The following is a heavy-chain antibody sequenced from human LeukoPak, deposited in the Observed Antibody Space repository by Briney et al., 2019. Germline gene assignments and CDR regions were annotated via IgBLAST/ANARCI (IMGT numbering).Heavy chain of an antibody. CDR3: ARDWGAYYHFLDY. CDR1: GFSMSVYW. D-gene: IGHD3-22*01. Sequence: GGSLRLSCEASGFSMSVYWMSWVRQAPGKGLEWVGNIKPDGSERNYVDSVKGRFTISRDNAKKSLYLQMSSLRAEDTAVYYCARDWGAYYHFLDYWGQGTLVTVSS. CDR2: IKPDGSER. V-gene: IGHV3-7*01. J-gene: IGHJ4*02.